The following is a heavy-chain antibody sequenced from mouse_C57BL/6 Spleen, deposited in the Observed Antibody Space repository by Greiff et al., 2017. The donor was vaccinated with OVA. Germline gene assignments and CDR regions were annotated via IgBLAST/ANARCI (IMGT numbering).Heavy chain of an antibody. CDR1: GFSLSTSGMG. V-gene: IGHV8-12*01. CDR3: ARSTYYGNPYWYFDV. Sequence: QVTLKESGPGILQPSQTLSLTCSFTGFSLSTSGMGVSWIRQPSGKGLEWLAHIYWDDDKRYNPSLKSRLTISKDTSSNQVFLKITSVDTADTATYYCARSTYYGNPYWYFDVWGAGTTVTVSS. CDR2: IYWDDDK. J-gene: IGHJ1*01. D-gene: IGHD2-10*01.